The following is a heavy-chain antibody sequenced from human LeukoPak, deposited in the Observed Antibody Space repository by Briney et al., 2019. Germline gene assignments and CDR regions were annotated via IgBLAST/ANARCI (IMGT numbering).Heavy chain of an antibody. J-gene: IGHJ1*01. CDR3: VQEARRDGYKLAPVAEH. CDR1: GFTFNIYA. D-gene: IGHD5-24*01. CDR2: ISVTSRKT. Sequence: GGSLRLSCAASGFTFNIYAMSWVRQAPEKGLEWVSAISVTSRKTYYADPVKGRFTISRDNSKNTLYLQMNDLRDEDTAVYYCVQEARRDGYKLAPVAEHWGQGTLVTVSS. V-gene: IGHV3-23*01.